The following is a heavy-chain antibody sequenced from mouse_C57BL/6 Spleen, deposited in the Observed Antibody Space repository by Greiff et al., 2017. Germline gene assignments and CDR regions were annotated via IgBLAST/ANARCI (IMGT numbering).Heavy chain of an antibody. V-gene: IGHV1-50*01. CDR3: ARGNGLTWFAY. CDR2: IDPSDSYT. J-gene: IGHJ3*01. D-gene: IGHD2-2*01. Sequence: VQLQQPGAELVKPGASVKLSCKASGYTFTSYWMQWVKQRPGQGLEWIGEIDPSDSYTNYNQKFKGKATLTVDTSSSTAYMQLSSLTSEDSAVYYCARGNGLTWFAYWGQGTLVTVSA. CDR1: GYTFTSYW.